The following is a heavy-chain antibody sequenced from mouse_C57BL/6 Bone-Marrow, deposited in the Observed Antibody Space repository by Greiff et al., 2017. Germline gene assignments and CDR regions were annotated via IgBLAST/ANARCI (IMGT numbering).Heavy chain of an antibody. CDR2: IDPEDGDT. CDR1: GFNIKDYY. Sequence: EVKLVESGAELVRPGASVKLSCTASGFNIKDYYMHWVKQRPEQGLEWIGRIDPEDGDTEYAPKFQGKATMTADTSSNTAYLQLSSLTSEDTAVYYCTKLVTTVVAEDYFDYWGQGTTLTVSS. J-gene: IGHJ2*01. V-gene: IGHV14-1*01. CDR3: TKLVTTVVAEDYFDY. D-gene: IGHD1-1*01.